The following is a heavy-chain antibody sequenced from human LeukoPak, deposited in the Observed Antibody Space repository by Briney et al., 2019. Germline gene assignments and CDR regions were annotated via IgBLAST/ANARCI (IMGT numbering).Heavy chain of an antibody. CDR3: AKDLFRYYYGSGNYYGMDV. CDR1: GFTFSSYA. CDR2: IRGSGGST. J-gene: IGHJ6*02. Sequence: PGGSLRLSCAASGFTFSSYAMSWVRQAPGKGLEWVSAIRGSGGSTYYADSVKGRFTISRDNSKNTLYLQMDSLRAEDTAVYYCAKDLFRYYYGSGNYYGMDVWGQGTTVTVSS. V-gene: IGHV3-23*01. D-gene: IGHD3-10*01.